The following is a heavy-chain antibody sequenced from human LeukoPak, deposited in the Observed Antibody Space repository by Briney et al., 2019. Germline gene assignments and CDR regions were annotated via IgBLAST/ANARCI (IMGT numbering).Heavy chain of an antibody. CDR3: AKDLNSIAVAGTFDY. CDR2: ISSSGSTI. CDR1: GFTFSDYY. J-gene: IGHJ4*02. V-gene: IGHV3-11*01. D-gene: IGHD6-19*01. Sequence: GGSLRLSCAASGFTFSDYYMSWIRQAPGKGLEWVSYISSSGSTIYYADSVKGRFTISRDNAKNSLYLQMNSLRAEDTALYYCAKDLNSIAVAGTFDYWGQGTLVTVSS.